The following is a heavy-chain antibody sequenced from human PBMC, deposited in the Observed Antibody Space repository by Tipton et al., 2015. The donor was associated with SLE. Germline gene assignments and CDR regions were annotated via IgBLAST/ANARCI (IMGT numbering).Heavy chain of an antibody. CDR2: IHHTGST. D-gene: IGHD1-7*01. CDR3: ASQNWNYFY. V-gene: IGHV4-34*01. Sequence: GLVKPSQTLSLSCTVSGDSITSFYWTWIRQPPGKGLEWIGEIHHTGSTNYNPSLESRVTISVDRSKNQFSLRLTSVTAADTALYYCASQNWNYFYWGQGTLVSVSS. J-gene: IGHJ4*02. CDR1: GDSITSFY.